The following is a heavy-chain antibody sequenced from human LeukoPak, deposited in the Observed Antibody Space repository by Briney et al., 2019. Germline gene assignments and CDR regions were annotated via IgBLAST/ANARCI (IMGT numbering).Heavy chain of an antibody. Sequence: GGSLRLSCAASGFTFSSYGMNWVRQAPGKGLEWVSSISSSSSYIYYADSVKGRFTISRDNAKNSLYLQMNSLRAEDTAVYYCAREGSRYSSGGDFDYWGQGTLVTVSS. J-gene: IGHJ4*02. CDR3: AREGSRYSSGGDFDY. CDR2: ISSSSSYI. V-gene: IGHV3-21*01. D-gene: IGHD6-19*01. CDR1: GFTFSSYG.